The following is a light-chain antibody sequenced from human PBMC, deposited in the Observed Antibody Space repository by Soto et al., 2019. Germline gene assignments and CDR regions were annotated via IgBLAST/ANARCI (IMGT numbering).Light chain of an antibody. V-gene: IGKV1-5*01. CDR1: QSISSW. CDR2: DAS. CDR3: QQYNSYSGT. Sequence: DIQMTQSPSTLSASVGDRVTITCRASQSISSWLAWYKQKPGKAPKLLIYDASSVESGVPSRFSGSGSGTEFTLTISSLQPDDFETYYCQQYNSYSGTFGQGTKVEI. J-gene: IGKJ1*01.